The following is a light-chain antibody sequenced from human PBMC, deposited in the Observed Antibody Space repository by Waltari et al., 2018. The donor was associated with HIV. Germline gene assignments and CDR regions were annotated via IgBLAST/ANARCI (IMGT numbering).Light chain of an antibody. J-gene: IGLJ2*01. CDR3: QSYDTSRSGSGV. V-gene: IGLV1-40*01. CDR1: SPNIGACYA. CDR2: GNN. Sequence: QPVLTPPPSVCRAPGQTVPISWAGRSPNIGACYAVHWYQQLPGTAPRVLIFGNNNLPSGVPDRCSGSKSGTTASLAITGLQAEDDEDYYCQSYDTSRSGSGVFGGGTKLTVL.